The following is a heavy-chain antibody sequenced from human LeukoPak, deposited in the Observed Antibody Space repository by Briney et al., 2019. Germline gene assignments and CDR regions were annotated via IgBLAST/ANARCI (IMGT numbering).Heavy chain of an antibody. CDR3: AVQYYYGSGSYYGRLDY. CDR2: IYHSGST. J-gene: IGHJ4*02. CDR1: GGSISSSNW. V-gene: IGHV4-4*02. Sequence: PSETLSLTCAVSGGSISSSNWWSWVRQPPGKGLEWIGEIYHSGSTNYNPSLKSRVTISVDKSKNQFSPKLSSVTAADTAVYYCAVQYYYGSGSYYGRLDYWGQGTLVTVSS. D-gene: IGHD3-10*01.